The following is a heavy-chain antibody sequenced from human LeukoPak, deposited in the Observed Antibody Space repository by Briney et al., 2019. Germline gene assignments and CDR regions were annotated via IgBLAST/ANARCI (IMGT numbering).Heavy chain of an antibody. CDR3: AILAGTYYDFWSGSDAFDI. D-gene: IGHD3-3*01. CDR2: ISYDGSNK. Sequence: PGRSLRLSCAASGFTFSSYAMHWVRQAPGKGLEWVAVISYDGSNKYYADSVKGRFTISRDNSKNTLYLQMNSLRAEDTAVYYCAILAGTYYDFWSGSDAFDIWGQGTMVTVSS. V-gene: IGHV3-30-3*01. J-gene: IGHJ3*02. CDR1: GFTFSSYA.